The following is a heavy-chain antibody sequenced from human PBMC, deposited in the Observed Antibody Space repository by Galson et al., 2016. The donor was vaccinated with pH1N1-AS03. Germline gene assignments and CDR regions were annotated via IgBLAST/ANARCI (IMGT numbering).Heavy chain of an antibody. Sequence: SLRLSCAASGFIFTHYSMHWVRQAPGKGLEWVAVMSYEGTTTYYADSVKGRFTISRDNSKNTLYLQMNSLRTEDTALYYCARVEWGFGSNWLQSDAFDVWGQGTMVTVSS. CDR2: MSYEGTTT. D-gene: IGHD6-13*01. J-gene: IGHJ3*01. CDR1: GFIFTHYS. CDR3: ARVEWGFGSNWLQSDAFDV. V-gene: IGHV3-30-3*01.